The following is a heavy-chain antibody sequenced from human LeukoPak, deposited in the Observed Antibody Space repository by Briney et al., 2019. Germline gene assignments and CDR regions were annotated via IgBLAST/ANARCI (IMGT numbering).Heavy chain of an antibody. J-gene: IGHJ4*02. CDR3: AKDPRDTGPSMEFDY. V-gene: IGHV3-30*04. D-gene: IGHD5-18*01. CDR1: GFTFSSYA. CDR2: ISFDGSSK. Sequence: GRSLRLSCAASGFTFSSYAMHWVRQAPGKGLEWVTIISFDGSSKYYADSVKGRFTISRDNSKNTLYLQMNSLRAEDTAVYYCAKDPRDTGPSMEFDYWGQGTLVTVSS.